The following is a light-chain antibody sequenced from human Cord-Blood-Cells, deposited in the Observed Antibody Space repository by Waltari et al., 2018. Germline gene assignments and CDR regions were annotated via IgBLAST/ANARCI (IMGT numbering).Light chain of an antibody. CDR1: QSVLYSSNNKNY. CDR3: QQYYSTPRT. CDR2: GAA. Sequence: DIVMTQSPDSLAVSLGERATINCKSSQSVLYSSNNKNYLAWYQQKPGQPPKLLIYGAATRESGVPGRFSGSGSGTDFTLTISSLQAEDVAVYYCQQYYSTPRTFGQGTKVEIK. J-gene: IGKJ1*01. V-gene: IGKV4-1*01.